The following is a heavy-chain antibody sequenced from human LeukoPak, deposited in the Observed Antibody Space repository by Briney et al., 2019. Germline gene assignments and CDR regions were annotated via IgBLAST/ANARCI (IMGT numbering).Heavy chain of an antibody. V-gene: IGHV1-2*02. Sequence: ASVKVSCKASGYTFTGYYMHWVRQAPGQGLEWMGWINPNSGGTNYAQKFQGRVTMTRDTSISTAYMELSRLRSDDTAVYYCARDRRVYYDSSGCSWWSFDYWGQGTLVTVSS. CDR2: INPNSGGT. J-gene: IGHJ4*02. D-gene: IGHD3-22*01. CDR1: GYTFTGYY. CDR3: ARDRRVYYDSSGCSWWSFDY.